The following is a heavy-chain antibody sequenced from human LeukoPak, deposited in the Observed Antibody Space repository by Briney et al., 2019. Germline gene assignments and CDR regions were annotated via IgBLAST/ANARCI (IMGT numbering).Heavy chain of an antibody. CDR2: IYYSGTT. CDR1: GDSINSESFF. V-gene: IGHV4-39*01. CDR3: AAASVHYFDSSGYYFYFEF. Sequence: PSETLSLTCAVSGDSINSESFFWGWLRQPPGKGLEWIGSIYYSGTTYYNPSLKSRVSVSVDTSNNQFSPRLRSVTAADTAVYFCAAASVHYFDSSGYYFYFEFWGQGTLVPVSS. D-gene: IGHD3-22*01. J-gene: IGHJ4*02.